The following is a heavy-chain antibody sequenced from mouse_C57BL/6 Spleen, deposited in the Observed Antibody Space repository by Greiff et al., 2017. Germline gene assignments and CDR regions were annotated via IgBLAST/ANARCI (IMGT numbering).Heavy chain of an antibody. CDR3: ARNPYYYGSSYLWDFDV. D-gene: IGHD1-1*01. V-gene: IGHV14-2*01. Sequence: LVESGAELVKPGASVKLSCTASGFNIKDYYMHWVKQRTEQGLEWIGRIDPGDGETKYAPKFQGKATITADKSSNTAYLQLSSLTSEDSAVDYCARNPYYYGSSYLWDFDVWGTGTTVTVSS. CDR1: GFNIKDYY. CDR2: IDPGDGET. J-gene: IGHJ1*03.